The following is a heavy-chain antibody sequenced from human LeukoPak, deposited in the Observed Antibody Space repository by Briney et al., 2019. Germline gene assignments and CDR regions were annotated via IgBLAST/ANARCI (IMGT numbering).Heavy chain of an antibody. V-gene: IGHV3-20*04. CDR1: GFTFDEYG. J-gene: IGHJ4*02. Sequence: GGSLRLSCAASGFTFDEYGMSWVRQAPGKGLEWVSTINWNGGKTGYADSVKGRFTISKDNAKNSLYLQMNSVRAEDTALYYCARGGEHYESSGYYVDYWGQGTLVTVSS. D-gene: IGHD3-22*01. CDR2: INWNGGKT. CDR3: ARGGEHYESSGYYVDY.